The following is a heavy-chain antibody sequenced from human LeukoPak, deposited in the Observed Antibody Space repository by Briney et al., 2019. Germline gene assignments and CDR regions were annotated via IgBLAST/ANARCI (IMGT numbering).Heavy chain of an antibody. Sequence: SASGPTLVNPTQTLTLTCTVSGFSLSTSGVCVSWIRQPPGKALEWLARIDWVDDKYYSTSLKTRLTISKDTSKNQVVLTMTNMDPVDTATYYCARMRVRYYDSSGIDAFDIWGQGTMVTVSS. J-gene: IGHJ3*02. D-gene: IGHD3-22*01. CDR2: IDWVDDK. CDR3: ARMRVRYYDSSGIDAFDI. V-gene: IGHV2-70*11. CDR1: GFSLSTSGVC.